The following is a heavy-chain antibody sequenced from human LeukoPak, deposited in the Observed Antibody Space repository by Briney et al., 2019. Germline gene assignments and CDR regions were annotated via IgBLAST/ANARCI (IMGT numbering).Heavy chain of an antibody. CDR3: TTRLRNHFDY. D-gene: IGHD5-12*01. CDR2: ISDGSRDT. J-gene: IGHJ4*02. CDR1: GFTFSSFT. Sequence: GGSLRLSCATSGFTFSSFTMNWVRQAPGKGLEWVSTISDGSRDTHYAGSVKGRFTISRDDSQNIVYLQMDSLRAEDTALYYCTTRLRNHFDYLGQGTQVTVSS. V-gene: IGHV3-23*01.